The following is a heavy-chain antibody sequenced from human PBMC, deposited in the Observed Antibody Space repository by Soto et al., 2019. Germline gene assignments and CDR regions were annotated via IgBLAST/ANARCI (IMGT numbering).Heavy chain of an antibody. CDR1: GGTFTSYT. CDR3: ARGIVVVLSTPPYSSYFMDF. Sequence: KASCTAPGGTFTSYTLGWVRHAPGHGLAWMGRIIPILGIANYAQKFQGRVTITADKSTSTAYMELSSLRSEDTAVYYCARGIVVVLSTPPYSSYFMDFWCKGTSGTVSS. V-gene: IGHV1-69*02. D-gene: IGHD2-15*01. J-gene: IGHJ6*04. CDR2: IIPILGIA.